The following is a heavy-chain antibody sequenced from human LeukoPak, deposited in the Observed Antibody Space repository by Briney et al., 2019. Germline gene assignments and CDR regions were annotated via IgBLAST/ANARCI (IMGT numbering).Heavy chain of an antibody. CDR3: ECSSGWDDAFDI. Sequence: PGGSLRLSCAASGFTFSSYSMNWVRQAPGKGLEWDSSISSSSSYIYYADSVKGRFTISRDNAKNSLHLQMNSLRAEDTAVYYCECSSGWDDAFDIWGQGTMVTVSS. V-gene: IGHV3-21*01. D-gene: IGHD6-19*01. J-gene: IGHJ3*02. CDR2: ISSSSSYI. CDR1: GFTFSSYS.